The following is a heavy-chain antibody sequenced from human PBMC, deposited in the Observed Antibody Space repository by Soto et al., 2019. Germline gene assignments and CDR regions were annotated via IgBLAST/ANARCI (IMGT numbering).Heavy chain of an antibody. J-gene: IGHJ6*04. D-gene: IGHD5-18*01. CDR1: GFTFSSYG. CDR2: ISYDGSNK. Sequence: PGGSLRLSCAASGFTFSSYGMHWVRQAPGKGLEWVAVISYDGSNKYYADSVKGRFTISRDNSKNTLYLQMNSLRAEDTAVYYCAKDLGEDTAMVFYDYGMDVWGKGTTVTVSS. V-gene: IGHV3-30*18. CDR3: AKDLGEDTAMVFYDYGMDV.